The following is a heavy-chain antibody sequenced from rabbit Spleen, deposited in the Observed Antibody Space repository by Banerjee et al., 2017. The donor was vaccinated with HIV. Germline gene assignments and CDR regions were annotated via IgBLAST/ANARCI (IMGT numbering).Heavy chain of an antibody. CDR1: GVSLNDKDV. CDR3: ARDLASVVGWNFNL. V-gene: IGHV1S45*01. Sequence: EQLEESGGGLVKPEGSLTLTCKASGVSLNDKDVMCWVRQAPGKGLEWIACINIVTGKSVYASWALGRFIMSRTSSTTVTLEMTSLTVADTATYFCARDLASVVGWNFNLWGQGTLVTVS. J-gene: IGHJ4*01. D-gene: IGHD3-1*01. CDR2: INIVTGKS.